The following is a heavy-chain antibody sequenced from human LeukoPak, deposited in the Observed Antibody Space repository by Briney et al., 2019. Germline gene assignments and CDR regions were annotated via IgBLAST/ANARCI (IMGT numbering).Heavy chain of an antibody. CDR2: ISGSGGST. J-gene: IGHJ4*02. Sequence: GGSLRLSCAASGFTFSSYAMSWVRQAPGKGLEWVSAISGSGGSTYYADSVKGRFTISRDNSKNTLYLQMNSLRAEDTAVYYCARGPRGSSSITYFDYWGQGTLVTVSS. CDR3: ARGPRGSSSITYFDY. V-gene: IGHV3-23*01. D-gene: IGHD6-6*01. CDR1: GFTFSSYA.